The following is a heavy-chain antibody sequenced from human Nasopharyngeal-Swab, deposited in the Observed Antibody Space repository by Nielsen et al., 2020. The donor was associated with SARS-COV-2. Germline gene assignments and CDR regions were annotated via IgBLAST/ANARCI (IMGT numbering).Heavy chain of an antibody. CDR3: VRDRGYYTFTD. J-gene: IGHJ4*02. CDR1: GFTYW. CDR2: IGQDGVGK. V-gene: IGHV3-7*01. D-gene: IGHD2/OR15-2a*01. Sequence: GESLKISCAASGFTYWMTLVRQAPGKGLEWVGNIGQDGVGKKYVDSVKGRFTISRGNANNLLYLQMNSLRAEDTAVYYCVRDRGYYTFTDWGQGTLVTVSS.